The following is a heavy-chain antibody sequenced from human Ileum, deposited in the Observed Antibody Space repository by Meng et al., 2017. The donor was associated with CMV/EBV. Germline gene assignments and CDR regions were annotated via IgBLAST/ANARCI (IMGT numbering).Heavy chain of an antibody. CDR1: GMTFSTYG. CDR2: VSRGGGER. Sequence: CADPGMTFSTYGMHWIREARGKGLEGVAGVSRGGGERYCADYVKDRFTISRDNSKNTLYLQMNNLRVQDTAIYYCVRDGGGGYNQIDYWGQGTLVTVSS. V-gene: IGHV3-30*03. J-gene: IGHJ4*02. CDR3: VRDGGGGYNQIDY. D-gene: IGHD5-24*01.